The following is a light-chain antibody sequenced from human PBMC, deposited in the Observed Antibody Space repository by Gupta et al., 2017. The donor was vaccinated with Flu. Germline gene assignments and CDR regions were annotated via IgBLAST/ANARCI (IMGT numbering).Light chain of an antibody. Sequence: DIATLSCRASQSVINNYLAWYQQKPGQAPRLLIYGASTRATGIPDRFSGSGSGTDFTLTINRLEPEDFAVYYCQQYGSSLFTFGPGAKVDIK. V-gene: IGKV3-20*01. CDR1: QSVINNY. J-gene: IGKJ3*01. CDR2: GAS. CDR3: QQYGSSLFT.